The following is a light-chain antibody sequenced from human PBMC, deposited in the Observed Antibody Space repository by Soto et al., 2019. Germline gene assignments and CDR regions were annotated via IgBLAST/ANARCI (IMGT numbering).Light chain of an antibody. V-gene: IGKV1-5*01. CDR2: DAA. J-gene: IGKJ2*01. CDR3: QYDSS. CDR1: QSVSIW. Sequence: DIQMTQSPSTLSASVGDRVTITCRASQSVSIWLAWYQQKPGKALRLLIYDAASLKTGVPSRFSGSGSGTNFTLTISSLQPDDFATYYCQYDSSFGQGTKVDIK.